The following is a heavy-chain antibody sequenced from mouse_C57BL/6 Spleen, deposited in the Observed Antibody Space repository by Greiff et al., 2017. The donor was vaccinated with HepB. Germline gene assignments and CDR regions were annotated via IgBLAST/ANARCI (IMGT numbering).Heavy chain of an antibody. J-gene: IGHJ3*01. CDR3: ARRIYYGNSFAY. V-gene: IGHV1-50*01. D-gene: IGHD2-1*01. CDR2: IDPSDSYT. CDR1: GYTFTSYW. Sequence: VQLKQPGAELVKPGASVKLSCKASGYTFTSYWMQWVKQRPGQGLEWIGEIDPSDSYTNYNQKFKGKATLTVDTSSSTAYMQLSSLTSEDSAVYYCARRIYYGNSFAYWGQGTLVTVSA.